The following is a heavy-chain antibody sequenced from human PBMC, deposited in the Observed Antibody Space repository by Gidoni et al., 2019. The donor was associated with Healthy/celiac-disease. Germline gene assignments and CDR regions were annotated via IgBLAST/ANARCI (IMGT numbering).Heavy chain of an antibody. J-gene: IGHJ4*02. V-gene: IGHV4-31*03. CDR2: IDYSGST. D-gene: IGHD5-18*01. CDR1: GGSISRGGYY. CDR3: ARGVDTAMVPNFDY. Sequence: QVQLQESGPGLVKPSQTLSLTCTVSGGSISRGGYYWSWIRQHPGKGLEWIGYIDYSGSTYYNPSLKSRVTISVDTSKNQFSLKLSSVTAADTAVYYCARGVDTAMVPNFDYWGQGTLVTVSS.